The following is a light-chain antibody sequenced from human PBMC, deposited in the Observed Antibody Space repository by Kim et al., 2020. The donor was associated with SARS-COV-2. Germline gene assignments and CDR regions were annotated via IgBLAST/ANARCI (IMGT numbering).Light chain of an antibody. J-gene: IGKJ1*01. CDR3: QQSYSTLWT. CDR1: QSISSY. V-gene: IGKV1-39*01. Sequence: DIQMTQSPSSLSASVGDRVTITCRASQSISSYLNWYQQKPGKAPKLLIYAASSLQCGVPSRFSGSGSGTDFTLTISSLQPEDFATYYCQQSYSTLWTFGQGTKVDIK. CDR2: AAS.